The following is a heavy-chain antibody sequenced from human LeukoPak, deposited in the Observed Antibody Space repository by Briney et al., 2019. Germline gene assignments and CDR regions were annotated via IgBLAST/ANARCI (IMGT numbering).Heavy chain of an antibody. CDR3: AREGTYGPIDY. CDR2: ISAYSGNT. V-gene: IGHV1-18*01. D-gene: IGHD3-10*01. Sequence: ASVKVSCKASGYTFTSYGISWVRQAPGQGLEWMGWISAYSGNTNYAQKFQGRVTMTTGRSTRTAYMELRSLRSDDTAVYYCAREGTYGPIDYWGQGTLVTVPS. J-gene: IGHJ4*02. CDR1: GYTFTSYG.